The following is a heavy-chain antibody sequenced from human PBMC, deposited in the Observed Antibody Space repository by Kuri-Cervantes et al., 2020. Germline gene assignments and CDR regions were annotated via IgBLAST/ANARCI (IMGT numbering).Heavy chain of an antibody. D-gene: IGHD3-16*01. CDR2: IYHSGST. Sequence: SETLSLTCAVSGYSISSGYYWGWIRQPPGKGLEWIGSIYHSGSTYYNSSLKRRVTISEDTSRNQFSLKLSSVTAADTAVYYCARGGWGKLGYFDYWGQGALVTVSS. CDR1: GYSISSGYY. CDR3: ARGGWGKLGYFDY. J-gene: IGHJ4*02. V-gene: IGHV4-38-2*01.